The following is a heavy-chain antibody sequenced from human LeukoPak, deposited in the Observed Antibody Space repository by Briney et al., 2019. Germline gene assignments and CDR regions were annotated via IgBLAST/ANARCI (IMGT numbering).Heavy chain of an antibody. V-gene: IGHV3-30*02. D-gene: IGHD2-15*01. CDR2: MHYDGNIK. J-gene: IGHJ2*01. CDR1: GFTFSTYG. CDR3: AKDACSAGTCYGGWYCDL. Sequence: GGSPRLSCAASGFTFSTYGMHWVRQAPGKGLGWVSFMHYDGNIKYYADSVKGRFTISRDTSKNTLYLQMNSLRVEDTAVYYCAKDACSAGTCYGGWYCDLWGPGTLVTVSS.